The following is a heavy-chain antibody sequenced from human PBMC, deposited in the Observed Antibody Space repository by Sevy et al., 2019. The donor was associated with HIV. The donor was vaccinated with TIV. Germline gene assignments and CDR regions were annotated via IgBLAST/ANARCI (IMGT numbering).Heavy chain of an antibody. CDR1: GFTFSSYA. D-gene: IGHD6-13*01. CDR3: ARDGSEGAAAF. J-gene: IGHJ4*02. V-gene: IGHV3-30-3*01. Sequence: GGSLRLSCAASGFTFSSYAMHWVRQAPGKGLEWVAVISYDGSNKYYADSVKGRFTISRDNSKNTLYLQMNSLRAEDTAVYCCARDGSEGAAAFWGQGTLVTVSS. CDR2: ISYDGSNK.